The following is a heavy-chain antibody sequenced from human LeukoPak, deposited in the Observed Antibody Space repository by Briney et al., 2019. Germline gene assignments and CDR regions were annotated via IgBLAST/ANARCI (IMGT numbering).Heavy chain of an antibody. J-gene: IGHJ4*02. D-gene: IGHD5-18*01. CDR1: GGTFSSYA. CDR3: ARSDTAMVTTIYSFAY. Sequence: ASVKVSCKASGGTFSSYAISWVRQAPGQGLEWMGGIIPIFGTANYAQKFQGRVTITADESTSTAYMELSSLRSEDTAVYYCARSDTAMVTTIYSFAYWGQGTLVTVSS. CDR2: IIPIFGTA. V-gene: IGHV1-69*13.